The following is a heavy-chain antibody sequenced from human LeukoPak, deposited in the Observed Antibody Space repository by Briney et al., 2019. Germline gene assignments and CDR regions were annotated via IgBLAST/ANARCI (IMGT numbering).Heavy chain of an antibody. CDR1: GGSISNGDYF. D-gene: IGHD3-22*01. CDR2: IYYSGNT. V-gene: IGHV4-30-4*01. J-gene: IGHJ4*02. CDR3: VRSSGFYYGYFDY. Sequence: SETLSLTCTVSGGSISNGDYFWSWIRQPPGKGLEWIGYIYYSGNTDYSPSLKSRVTISVDTSKNQFSLKLSSVTAADTAVYFCVRSSGFYYGYFDYWAREPWSPSPQ.